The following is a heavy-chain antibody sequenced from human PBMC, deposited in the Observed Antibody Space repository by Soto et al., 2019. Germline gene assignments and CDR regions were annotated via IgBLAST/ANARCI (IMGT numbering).Heavy chain of an antibody. J-gene: IGHJ4*02. V-gene: IGHV1-3*01. CDR2: INAGNGNT. D-gene: IGHD3-16*01. Sequence: IHWVRQAPGQRLEWMGWINAGNGNTKYSQKFQGRVTITRDTSASTAYMELSSLRSEDTAVYYCARGLNVYYFDYWGQGTLVTVSS. CDR3: ARGLNVYYFDY.